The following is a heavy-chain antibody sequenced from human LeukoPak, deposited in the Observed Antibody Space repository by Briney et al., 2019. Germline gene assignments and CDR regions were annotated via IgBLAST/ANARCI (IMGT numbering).Heavy chain of an antibody. J-gene: IGHJ4*02. V-gene: IGHV3-33*01. D-gene: IGHD1-14*01. Sequence: PGGSLRLSCAASGFTFSSYGMHWVRQAPGKGLEWVAVIWPAGSTPFYTDSVKGRFTISRDNSKNTLYLQMNSLRVEDTAVYYCAGITGTWTYDYWGQGTLVTVSS. CDR1: GFTFSSYG. CDR3: AGITGTWTYDY. CDR2: IWPAGSTP.